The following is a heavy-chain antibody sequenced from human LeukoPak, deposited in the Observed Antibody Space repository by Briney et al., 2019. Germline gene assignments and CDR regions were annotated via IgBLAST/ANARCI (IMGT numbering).Heavy chain of an antibody. CDR2: IYHSGST. J-gene: IGHJ4*02. V-gene: IGHV4-38-2*02. CDR1: GYSISSGYY. D-gene: IGHD4-17*01. Sequence: PSETLSLTCTVSGYSISSGYYWGWIRQPPGKGLEWIGSIYHSGSTYYNPSLKSRVTISVDTSKNQFSLKLSSVTAADTAVYYCARAPYYGDYGTFDYWGQGTLVTVSS. CDR3: ARAPYYGDYGTFDY.